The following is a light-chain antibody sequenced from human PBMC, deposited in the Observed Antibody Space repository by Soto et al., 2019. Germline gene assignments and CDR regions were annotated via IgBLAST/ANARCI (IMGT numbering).Light chain of an antibody. Sequence: QSALTQPPSASGSPGQSVTISCTGTSSDVGGYNYVSWYQQHPGKAPKLMIYDVNKRPSGVPDRFSGSKSGNTASLTVSGLQAEDEADYYCSSYAGSNIVFGGGTKLTVL. J-gene: IGLJ2*01. V-gene: IGLV2-8*01. CDR2: DVN. CDR1: SSDVGGYNY. CDR3: SSYAGSNIV.